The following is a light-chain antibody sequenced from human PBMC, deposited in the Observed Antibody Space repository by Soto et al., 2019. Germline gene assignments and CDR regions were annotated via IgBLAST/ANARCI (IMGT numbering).Light chain of an antibody. CDR1: QSVSSSY. J-gene: IGKJ5*01. CDR3: QHYGRLTIT. Sequence: PGERVTLSCRATQSVSSSYLTWYQQKPGQAPRLLIYGASTRPTGIQARFSGSGAGTEFTLTISSLQPEDFAVDYCQHYGRLTITFGQGTRLEIK. V-gene: IGKV3D-7*01. CDR2: GAS.